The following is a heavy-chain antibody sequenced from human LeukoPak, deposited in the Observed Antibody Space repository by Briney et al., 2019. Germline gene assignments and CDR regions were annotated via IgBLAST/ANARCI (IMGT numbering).Heavy chain of an antibody. Sequence: GASVKVSFKASGGTFNNSGISWVRQAPGQGLEWMGGIISFFGAAHYIQKFQGRLTITADESTSTAYMELSSLTSEDTAVYYCARGLTREAWGSYTGYFQHWGQGTLVPVSS. V-gene: IGHV1-69*13. J-gene: IGHJ1*01. CDR3: ARGLTREAWGSYTGYFQH. D-gene: IGHD1-26*01. CDR1: GGTFNNSG. CDR2: IISFFGAA.